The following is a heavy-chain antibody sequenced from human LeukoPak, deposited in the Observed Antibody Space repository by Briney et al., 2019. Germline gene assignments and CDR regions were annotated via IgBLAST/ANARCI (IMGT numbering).Heavy chain of an antibody. CDR3: AREDNNYDFWSGYSYGTFDY. D-gene: IGHD3-3*01. V-gene: IGHV3-30*03. Sequence: QSGGSLRLSCAASGFTFSSYGMHWVRQAPGKGLEWVAVISYDGSNKYYADSVKGRFTISRDNSKNALYLQMNSLRAEDTAVYCCAREDNNYDFWSGYSYGTFDYWGQGTLVTVSS. CDR1: GFTFSSYG. CDR2: ISYDGSNK. J-gene: IGHJ4*02.